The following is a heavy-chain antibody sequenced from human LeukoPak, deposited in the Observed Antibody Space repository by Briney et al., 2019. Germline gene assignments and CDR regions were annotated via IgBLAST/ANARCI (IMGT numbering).Heavy chain of an antibody. J-gene: IGHJ4*02. D-gene: IGHD2-15*01. V-gene: IGHV4-4*02. Sequence: SETRSLTCAVSGYPISSGYWWSWVRQSPGEGLEWIGAISHSGSTNYNPSLKSRVTISLATSTNQLSLQLTSVTAADTAVYHCARAGDYCLEHWGQGILVSVSS. CDR3: ARAGDYCLEH. CDR1: GYPISSGYW. CDR2: ISHSGST.